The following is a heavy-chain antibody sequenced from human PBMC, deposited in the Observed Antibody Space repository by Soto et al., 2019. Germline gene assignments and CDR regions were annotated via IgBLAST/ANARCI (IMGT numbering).Heavy chain of an antibody. CDR2: ISSDGSNK. CDR1: GFTFTTYG. Sequence: QVQLVESGGGVVQPGRSLRLSCVASGFTFTTYGIHWVRQAPGRGLEWVAVISSDGSNKNYADSVKGRFTISRDNSKNTVSLQMNSLRADDTAVYYCAKERMGYYYGMDVWGQGTTVVVSS. D-gene: IGHD6-13*01. CDR3: AKERMGYYYGMDV. V-gene: IGHV3-30*18. J-gene: IGHJ6*02.